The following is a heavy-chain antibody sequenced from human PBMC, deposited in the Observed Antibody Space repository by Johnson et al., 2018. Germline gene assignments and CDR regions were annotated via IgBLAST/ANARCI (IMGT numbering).Heavy chain of an antibody. D-gene: IGHD3-10*01. V-gene: IGHV3-33*08. J-gene: IGHJ6*02. CDR2: IWYDGSNK. CDR1: GFTFSSYA. Sequence: QVQLVESVGGVVQPGRSLRLSCAASGFTFSSYAMHWVRQAPGKGLEWVAVIWYDGSNKYYADTVKGRFTISRDNSKNTLYLQMNSLRAEDTAVYYCARKYYGSGSYSFLGMDVWGQGTTVTVSS. CDR3: ARKYYGSGSYSFLGMDV.